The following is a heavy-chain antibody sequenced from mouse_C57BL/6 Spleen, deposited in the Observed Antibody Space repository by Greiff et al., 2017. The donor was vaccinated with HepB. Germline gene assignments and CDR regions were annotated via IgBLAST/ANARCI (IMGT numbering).Heavy chain of an antibody. V-gene: IGHV1-64*01. J-gene: IGHJ3*01. CDR3: ARGDGNYLFAY. D-gene: IGHD2-1*01. CDR1: GYTFTSYW. CDR2: IHPNSGST. Sequence: VKLQQPGAELVKPGASVKLSCKASGYTFTSYWMHWVKQRPGQGLEWIGMIHPNSGSTNYNEKFKSKATLTVDKSSSTAYMQLSSLTSEDSAVYYCARGDGNYLFAYWGQGTLVTVSA.